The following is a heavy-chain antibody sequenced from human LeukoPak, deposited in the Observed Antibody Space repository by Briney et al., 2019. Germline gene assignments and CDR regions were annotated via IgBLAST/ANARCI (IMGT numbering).Heavy chain of an antibody. D-gene: IGHD5-24*01. Sequence: GGSLRLSCAASGFTFSSYAMSWVPQAPGKGLECVSAISGSGGSTYYAESVKGRFTISRDNSKNTLYLQMSGMGAEDTAVYYCAKDRTVEWFDPWGQGNLVTVSS. CDR2: ISGSGGST. J-gene: IGHJ5*02. CDR1: GFTFSSYA. CDR3: AKDRTVEWFDP. V-gene: IGHV3-23*01.